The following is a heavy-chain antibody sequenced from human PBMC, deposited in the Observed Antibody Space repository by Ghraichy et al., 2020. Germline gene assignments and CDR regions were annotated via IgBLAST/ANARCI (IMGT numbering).Heavy chain of an antibody. CDR3: ASGAQIDY. CDR1: GFTFSGYW. CDR2: INSDGSST. Sequence: GGSLRLSCAASGFTFSGYWVHWVRQPPGKGLVWVSRINSDGSSTYYADSVKGRFTISRDNAKNMVYLVMNSLRAEDTAVYYCASGAQIDYWGQETLVTVSS. V-gene: IGHV3-74*01. J-gene: IGHJ4*02. D-gene: IGHD3-16*01.